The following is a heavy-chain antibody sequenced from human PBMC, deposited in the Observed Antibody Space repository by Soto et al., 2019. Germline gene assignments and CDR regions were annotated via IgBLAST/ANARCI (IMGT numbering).Heavy chain of an antibody. CDR2: IYYSGST. CDR3: ARGVVVVVAATPYFVY. D-gene: IGHD2-15*01. V-gene: IGHV4-31*03. Sequence: QVQLQESGPGLVKPSQTLSLTCTVSGGSISSGGYYWSWIRQHPGKGLEWIGYIYYSGSTYYNPSLKLRVTISVDTSKSQSSLKLSSVTAADTAVYYCARGVVVVVAATPYFVYWGQGPLVTVSS. J-gene: IGHJ4*02. CDR1: GGSISSGGYY.